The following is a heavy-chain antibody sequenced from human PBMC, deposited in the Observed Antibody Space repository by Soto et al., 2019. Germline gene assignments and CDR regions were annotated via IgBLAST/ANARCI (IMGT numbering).Heavy chain of an antibody. CDR3: ARHVRVQIVVVPAARFDP. V-gene: IGHV4-39*01. Sequence: SETLSLTCTVSDDSINSTNYYWGVIRQPPGKGLEWIGSIYYSGSTYYNPSLKSRVTISVDTSKNQFSLKLSSVTAADTVVYYCARHVRVQIVVVPAARFDPWGQGNLVTVS. D-gene: IGHD2-2*01. CDR1: DDSINSTNYY. CDR2: IYYSGST. J-gene: IGHJ5*02.